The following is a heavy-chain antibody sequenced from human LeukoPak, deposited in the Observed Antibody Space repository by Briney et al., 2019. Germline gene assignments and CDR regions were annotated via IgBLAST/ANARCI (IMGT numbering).Heavy chain of an antibody. Sequence: SGGSLRLSCAASGFTVSTNCMTWVRQAPGKGLEWVSTIYSGGTTYYADSVMGRFTISRHNSRNTLYLQMNSLRAEDTAVYYCARTANNHIVVVPTSMPACFQHWGQGTLVTVSS. CDR1: GFTVSTNC. CDR3: ARTANNHIVVVPTSMPACFQH. D-gene: IGHD2-2*01. V-gene: IGHV3-53*04. J-gene: IGHJ1*01. CDR2: IYSGGTT.